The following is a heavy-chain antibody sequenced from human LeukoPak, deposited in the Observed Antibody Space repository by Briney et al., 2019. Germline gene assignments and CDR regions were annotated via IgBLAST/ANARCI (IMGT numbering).Heavy chain of an antibody. CDR3: ARGESSDCTCIDY. Sequence: GGSLRLSCAASGFTVSSRYMSWVRQPPGKGLEWVSVIHGDGSTYYADSVKGRFTISRDNSKNTLYLQMNSLRAEDTAVYYCARGESSDCTCIDYWGQGTLVSVSS. CDR2: IHGDGST. D-gene: IGHD2-21*02. V-gene: IGHV3-53*01. CDR1: GFTVSSRY. J-gene: IGHJ4*02.